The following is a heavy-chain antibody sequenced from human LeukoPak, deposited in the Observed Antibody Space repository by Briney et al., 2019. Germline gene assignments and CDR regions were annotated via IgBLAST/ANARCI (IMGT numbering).Heavy chain of an antibody. D-gene: IGHD6-13*01. Sequence: KPPGPTLVKPTQTLTLTCTFSGFSLSTSGVGVGWIRQPPGKALEWLALIYWNDDKRYSPSLKSRLTITKGTSKNQVVLTMTTMDPVDTAPYCCAHSIAAAGTMDNWFDPWGQGTLVTVSS. CDR2: IYWNDDK. V-gene: IGHV2-5*01. J-gene: IGHJ5*02. CDR1: GFSLSTSGVG. CDR3: AHSIAAAGTMDNWFDP.